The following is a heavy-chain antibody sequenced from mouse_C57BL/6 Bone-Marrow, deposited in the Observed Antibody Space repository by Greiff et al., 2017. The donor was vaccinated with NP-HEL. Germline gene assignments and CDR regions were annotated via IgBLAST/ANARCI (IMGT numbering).Heavy chain of an antibody. J-gene: IGHJ2*01. CDR2: IDPSDSYT. Sequence: QVQLQQPGAELVKPGASVKLSCKASGYTFTSYWMQWVKQRPGQGLEWIGEIDPSDSYTNYNQKFKGTATLTVDTSSSTAYMQLSSLTSEDSAVYYCARGGFPALDYWGQGTTLTVSS. CDR1: GYTFTSYW. V-gene: IGHV1-50*01. CDR3: ARGGFPALDY.